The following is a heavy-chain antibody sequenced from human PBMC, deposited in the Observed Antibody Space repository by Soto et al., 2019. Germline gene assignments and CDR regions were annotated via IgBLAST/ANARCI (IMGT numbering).Heavy chain of an antibody. V-gene: IGHV3-30-3*02. Sequence: GGSLRLSCAASGFTFSSSAMHWVRQAPGKGLEWVAVISYDGSNKYYADSVKGRFTISRDNSKNTLYLQMNSLRAEDTAVYYCAKSPGMYYYDSSGYYHYDYWGQGTLVTVSS. J-gene: IGHJ4*02. CDR2: ISYDGSNK. CDR3: AKSPGMYYYDSSGYYHYDY. CDR1: GFTFSSSA. D-gene: IGHD3-22*01.